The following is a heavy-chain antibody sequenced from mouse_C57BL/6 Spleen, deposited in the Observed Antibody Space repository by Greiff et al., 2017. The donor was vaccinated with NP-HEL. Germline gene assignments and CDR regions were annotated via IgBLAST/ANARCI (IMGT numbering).Heavy chain of an antibody. CDR2: IYPRSGNT. CDR3: ARVLDSSGDVDY. V-gene: IGHV1-81*01. J-gene: IGHJ2*01. CDR1: GYTFTSYG. Sequence: QVQLQQSGAELARPGASVKLSCKASGYTFTSYGISWVKQRTGQGLEWIGEIYPRSGNTYYNEKFKGKATLTADKSSSTAYMELHSLTSEDSAVYFCARVLDSSGDVDYWGKGTTLTVSS. D-gene: IGHD3-2*02.